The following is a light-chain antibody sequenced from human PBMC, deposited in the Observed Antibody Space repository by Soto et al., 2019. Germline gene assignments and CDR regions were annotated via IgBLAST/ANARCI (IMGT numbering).Light chain of an antibody. V-gene: IGLV2-14*01. Sequence: QSALTQPASVSGSPGQSITISCTGTSSDVGGYNYVSWYQQHPGKAPKLMIYDVSNRPSGVSNRFSGSKSGNTASLTISGLQADDEADYYCSSSTSSRTLRVFGGGTKLTVL. CDR1: SSDVGGYNY. J-gene: IGLJ2*01. CDR3: SSSTSSRTLRV. CDR2: DVS.